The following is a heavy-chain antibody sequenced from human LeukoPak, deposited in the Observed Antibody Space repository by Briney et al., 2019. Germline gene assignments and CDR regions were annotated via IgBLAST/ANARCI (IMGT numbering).Heavy chain of an antibody. D-gene: IGHD3-3*01. J-gene: IGHJ5*02. CDR3: ARQTRTERRITIFGVAPKFDP. Sequence: PSETLSHTCTVSGGSISSSSYYWGWIRQPPGKGLEWIGSIYYSGSTYYNPSLKSRVTISVDTSKNQFSLKLSSVTAADTAVYYCARQTRTERRITIFGVAPKFDPWGQGTLVTVSS. CDR2: IYYSGST. V-gene: IGHV4-39*01. CDR1: GGSISSSSYY.